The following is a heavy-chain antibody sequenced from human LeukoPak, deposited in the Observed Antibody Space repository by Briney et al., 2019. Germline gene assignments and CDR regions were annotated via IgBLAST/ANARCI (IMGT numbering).Heavy chain of an antibody. V-gene: IGHV4-59*01. CDR3: ARERYDYGVPDY. CDR2: IYYSGST. J-gene: IGHJ4*02. D-gene: IGHD4/OR15-4a*01. CDR1: GGSISSYY. Sequence: SETLSLTCSVSGGSISSYYWSWIRQPPGKGLEWIGDIYYSGSTNYNPSLKSRVTISVDTSKNQFSLKLSSVTAADTAVYYCARERYDYGVPDYWGQGTLVTVSS.